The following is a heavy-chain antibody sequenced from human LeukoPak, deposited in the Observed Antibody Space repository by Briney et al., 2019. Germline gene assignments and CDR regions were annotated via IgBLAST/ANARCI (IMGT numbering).Heavy chain of an antibody. V-gene: IGHV4-59*01. CDR3: ARIMGHFDF. Sequence: KPSETLSLTCTVSGVSISSYYWSWIRQPPGKGLEWIGYIYYSGSTNYNPSLKSRATISVDTSKNQFSLKLSSVTAADTAVYCCARIMGHFDFWGPGTLVTVSS. D-gene: IGHD1-26*01. J-gene: IGHJ4*02. CDR2: IYYSGST. CDR1: GVSISSYY.